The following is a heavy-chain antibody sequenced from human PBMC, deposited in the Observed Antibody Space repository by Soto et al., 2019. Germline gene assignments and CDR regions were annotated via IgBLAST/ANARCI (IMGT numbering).Heavy chain of an antibody. V-gene: IGHV4-34*01. CDR2: INHSGST. J-gene: IGHJ4*02. D-gene: IGHD6-6*01. CDR1: GGSFSGYY. Sequence: SETLSLTCAVYGGSFSGYYWSWIRQPPGKGLEWIGEINHSGSTNYNPSLKSRVTISVDTSKNQFSLKLSSVTAADTAVYYCARASPGYSSSPTTLDYWGQGTLVTVSS. CDR3: ARASPGYSSSPTTLDY.